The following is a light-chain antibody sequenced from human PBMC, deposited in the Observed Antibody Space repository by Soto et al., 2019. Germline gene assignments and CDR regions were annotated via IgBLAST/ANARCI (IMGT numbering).Light chain of an antibody. V-gene: IGKV3D-15*01. CDR2: GAS. Sequence: EIVMTQSPATLSVSPGERATLSCRASQSVSSNLAWYQQKPGQAPRLLIYGASTRATSIPARFSGSGSGTEFTPTSSRLQSEDFAVYYCQQYNNWLKTFGQGTKVEIK. J-gene: IGKJ1*01. CDR1: QSVSSN. CDR3: QQYNNWLKT.